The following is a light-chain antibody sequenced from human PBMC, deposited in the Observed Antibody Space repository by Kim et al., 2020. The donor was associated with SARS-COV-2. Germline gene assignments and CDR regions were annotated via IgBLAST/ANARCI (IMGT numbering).Light chain of an antibody. J-gene: IGLJ1*01. Sequence: PGQRVTISCSGSSSNIGSNYVYWYQQLPGTAPKLLIYRNNQRPSGVPDRFSGSKSGTSASLAISGLRSEDEADYYCAAWDDSLSGYVFGTGTKVTVL. CDR1: SSNIGSNY. CDR2: RNN. CDR3: AAWDDSLSGYV. V-gene: IGLV1-47*01.